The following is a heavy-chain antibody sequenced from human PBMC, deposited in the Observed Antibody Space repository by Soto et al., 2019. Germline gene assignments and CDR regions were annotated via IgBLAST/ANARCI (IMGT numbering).Heavy chain of an antibody. Sequence: ASVKVSCKASGYTFTSYGISWVRQAPGQGLEWMGWISAYNGNTNYAQKLQGRVTMTTDTSTSTAYMELRSLRSDDTAVYYCASSFNYYDSSGYPNSWGQGTLVTVSS. CDR1: GYTFTSYG. J-gene: IGHJ4*02. V-gene: IGHV1-18*01. D-gene: IGHD3-22*01. CDR2: ISAYNGNT. CDR3: ASSFNYYDSSGYPNS.